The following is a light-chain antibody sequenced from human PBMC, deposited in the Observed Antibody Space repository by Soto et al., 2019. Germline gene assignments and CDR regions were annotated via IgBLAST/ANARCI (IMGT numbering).Light chain of an antibody. V-gene: IGLV4-60*03. J-gene: IGLJ3*02. CDR3: ETWDSNTRV. Sequence: QAVVTQSSSASASLGSSVKLTCTLSSGHSSYIIAWHQQQPGKAPRYLMKLEGIGSYNKGSGVPDRFSGSSSGADRYLTISTLQSEDEADYYCETWDSNTRVFGGGTKLTLL. CDR2: LEGIGSY. CDR1: SGHSSYI.